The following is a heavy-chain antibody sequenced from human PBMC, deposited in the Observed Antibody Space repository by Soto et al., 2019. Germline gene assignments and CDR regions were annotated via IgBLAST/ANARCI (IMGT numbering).Heavy chain of an antibody. D-gene: IGHD1-26*01. Sequence: ASVKVSCKVSGYTLTDVSMHWVRQAPGKGLEWMGGFDPDDGETIYAQKFQGRVTMTEDTSTDTAYKELSSLRSEDTAVYYCATVTLSGSLYFDYRGQGTLGIFST. V-gene: IGHV1-24*01. CDR1: GYTLTDVS. CDR2: FDPDDGET. J-gene: IGHJ4*02. CDR3: ATVTLSGSLYFDY.